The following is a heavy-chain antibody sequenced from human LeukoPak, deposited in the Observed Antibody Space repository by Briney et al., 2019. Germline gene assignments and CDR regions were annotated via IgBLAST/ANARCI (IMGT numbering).Heavy chain of an antibody. J-gene: IGHJ4*02. V-gene: IGHV3-30*04. CDR3: ARETVAGSGFDY. Sequence: GRSLRLSCAASGFTFSSYAMHWVRQAPGKGLEWVAVISYDGSNKYYADSVKGRFTISRDNSENTLYLQMNSLRAEDTAVYYCARETVAGSGFDYWGQGTLVTVSS. CDR2: ISYDGSNK. D-gene: IGHD6-19*01. CDR1: GFTFSSYA.